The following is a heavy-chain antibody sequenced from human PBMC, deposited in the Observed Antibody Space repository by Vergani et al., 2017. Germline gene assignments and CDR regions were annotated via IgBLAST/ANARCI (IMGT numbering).Heavy chain of an antibody. CDR3: ASEGITIFGVGRNNNWFDP. V-gene: IGHV1-69*18. Sequence: QVQLVQSGAEVKKPGSSVKVSCKASGGTFSSYAIRWVRQAPGQGLEWMGRIIPIFGTANYAQKFQGRVTITADESTSTAYMELSSLRSEDTAVYYCASEGITIFGVGRNNNWFDPWGQGTLVTVSS. D-gene: IGHD3-3*01. CDR2: IIPIFGTA. CDR1: GGTFSSYA. J-gene: IGHJ5*02.